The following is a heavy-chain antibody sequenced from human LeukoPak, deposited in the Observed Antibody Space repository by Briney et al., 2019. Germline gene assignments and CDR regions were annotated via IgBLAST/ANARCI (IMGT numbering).Heavy chain of an antibody. CDR2: INPSGGST. Sequence: ASVKVSCKASGYTFTSYYMHWVRQAPGQGLEWMGIINPSGGSTSYAQKFQGRVTMTRDTSTSTVYMELGSLRSEDTAVYYCARDQLQYSSGWYNWAPFDYWGQGTLVTVSS. CDR1: GYTFTSYY. J-gene: IGHJ4*02. V-gene: IGHV1-46*01. D-gene: IGHD6-19*01. CDR3: ARDQLQYSSGWYNWAPFDY.